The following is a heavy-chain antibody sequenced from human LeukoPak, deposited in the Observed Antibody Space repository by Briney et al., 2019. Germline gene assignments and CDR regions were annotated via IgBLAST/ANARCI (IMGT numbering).Heavy chain of an antibody. CDR3: ASANFLYCSSTSCLFDY. CDR1: GYTFTDYY. J-gene: IGHJ4*02. D-gene: IGHD2-2*01. Sequence: ASVKVSCKASGYTFTDYYMHWVRQAPGQGFEWMGWINPNDGDTYYAQEFQGRVTMTRDTSISTAHMEVSRLRSDDTAVYYCASANFLYCSSTSCLFDYWGQGTLVTVSS. V-gene: IGHV1-2*02. CDR2: INPNDGDT.